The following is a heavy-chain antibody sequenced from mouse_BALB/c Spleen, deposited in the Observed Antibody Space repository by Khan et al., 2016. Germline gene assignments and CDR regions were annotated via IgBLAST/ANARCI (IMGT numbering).Heavy chain of an antibody. V-gene: IGHV4-1*02. J-gene: IGHJ1*01. CDR2: INPDSSTI. CDR1: GFDFNRYW. D-gene: IGHD1-1*01. CDR3: VRPIYYSGSSYFDV. Sequence: EVKLLESGGGLVQPGGSLKLSCAASGFDFNRYWMSWVRQAPGKGLEWIGEINPDSSTINYTPSLKDKFIISRDNAKNTLYLQMSKVRSEDTALYYCVRPIYYSGSSYFDVWGAGTTVTVSS.